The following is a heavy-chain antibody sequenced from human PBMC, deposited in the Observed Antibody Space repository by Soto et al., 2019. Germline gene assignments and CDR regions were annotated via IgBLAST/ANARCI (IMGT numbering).Heavy chain of an antibody. CDR1: GGTFSSYT. J-gene: IGHJ6*03. V-gene: IGHV1-69*02. D-gene: IGHD2-15*01. Sequence: QVQLVQSGAEVKKPGSSVKVSCKASGGTFSSYTISWVRQAPGQGLEWMGRIIPILGIANYAQKFQGRVTITADKSTSTAYMELSSLRSEDTAVYYCARSLYCSGGSCYYYYYYMAVWGKGTTVTVSS. CDR3: ARSLYCSGGSCYYYYYYMAV. CDR2: IIPILGIA.